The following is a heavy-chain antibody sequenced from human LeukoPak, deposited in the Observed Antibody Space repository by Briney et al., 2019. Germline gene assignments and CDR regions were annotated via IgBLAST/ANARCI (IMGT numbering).Heavy chain of an antibody. D-gene: IGHD6-19*01. V-gene: IGHV3-66*01. CDR2: IYSGGNT. CDR3: ARGAEQWLVGPWFNWYFDL. J-gene: IGHJ2*01. Sequence: PGGSLRLSCAAFGFTVSVNYMSWVRQAPGKGLECVSVIYSGGNTYYADSVKGRFTISRDNSKNTLYLQMNSLRAEDTAVYYCARGAEQWLVGPWFNWYFDLWGRGTLVTVSS. CDR1: GFTVSVNY.